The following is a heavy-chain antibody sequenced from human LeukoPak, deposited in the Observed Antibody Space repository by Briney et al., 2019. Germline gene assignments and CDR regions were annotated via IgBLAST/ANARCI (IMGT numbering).Heavy chain of an antibody. CDR2: ISSSGSTI. CDR1: GFTFSDYY. Sequence: GGSLRLSCAASGFTFSDYYMSWIRQAPGKGLEWVSYISSSGSTIYYADSVKGRFTISRDNSKNTLYLQMNSLRAEDTAVYYCARGRREPCLDYWGQGTLVTVSS. D-gene: IGHD1-26*01. V-gene: IGHV3-11*04. J-gene: IGHJ4*02. CDR3: ARGRREPCLDY.